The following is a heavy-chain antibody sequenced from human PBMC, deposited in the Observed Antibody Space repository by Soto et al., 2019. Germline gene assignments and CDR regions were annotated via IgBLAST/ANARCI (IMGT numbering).Heavy chain of an antibody. D-gene: IGHD3-10*01. Sequence: QVQLVQSGAEVKKPGSSVKVSCKASGGTFSSYGISWVRQAPGQGLEWMGGIIPIFGTANYAQKLQGRVTITSDESTSTAYMELSSLRCEDTAVYDCARVAMVRGVIRHWFDPWGQGTLVTVSS. J-gene: IGHJ5*02. CDR3: ARVAMVRGVIRHWFDP. CDR2: IIPIFGTA. V-gene: IGHV1-69*01. CDR1: GGTFSSYG.